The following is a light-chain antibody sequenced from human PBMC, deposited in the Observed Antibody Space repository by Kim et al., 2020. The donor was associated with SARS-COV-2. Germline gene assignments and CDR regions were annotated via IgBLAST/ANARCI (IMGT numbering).Light chain of an antibody. V-gene: IGLV2-11*03. CDR3: CSYAGSYTFV. J-gene: IGLJ2*01. CDR1: SSDVGGYNY. CDR2: DVS. Sequence: GQSVTNACSGTSSDVGGYNYVSWYQQYPGKAPKLMIYDVSERPSGVPDRFSGSKSGNTASLTISVLQAEDEADYYCCSYAGSYTFVFGGGTQLTVL.